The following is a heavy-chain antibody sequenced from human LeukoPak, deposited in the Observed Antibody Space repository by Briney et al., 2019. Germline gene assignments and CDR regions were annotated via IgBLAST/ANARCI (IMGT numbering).Heavy chain of an antibody. CDR3: AKDQLCGDDCYSMLDH. Sequence: GGSLRLSCVTSGFTFSSYAMSWVRQAPGKGLGWVSGIRGSAGNTYYADSVRGRFTISRDISKNTLYLQMNSLRAEDTAVYYCAKDQLCGDDCYSMLDHWGQGTLVTVSS. D-gene: IGHD2-21*02. V-gene: IGHV3-23*01. CDR1: GFTFSSYA. CDR2: IRGSAGNT. J-gene: IGHJ5*02.